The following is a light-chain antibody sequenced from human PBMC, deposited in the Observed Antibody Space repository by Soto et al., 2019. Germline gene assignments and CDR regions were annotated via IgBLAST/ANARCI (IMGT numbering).Light chain of an antibody. CDR1: SSDVGGSNF. J-gene: IGLJ1*01. CDR2: DVA. CDR3: VSSTSSTTYV. V-gene: IGLV2-14*03. Sequence: QSALTQPASVSDSPGQSITIYCTGTSSDVGGSNFVSWYQQHPGKPPKLIIYDVANRPSGVSNRFSGSKSGSTASLIISRLQTEDEADYYCVSSTSSTTYVFGTGTKLTVL.